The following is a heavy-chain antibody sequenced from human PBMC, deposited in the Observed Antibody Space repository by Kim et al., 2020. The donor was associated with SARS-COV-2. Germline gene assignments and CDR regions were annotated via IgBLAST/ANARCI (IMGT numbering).Heavy chain of an antibody. D-gene: IGHD6-6*01. Sequence: SETLSLTCTVSGDSVSNYYWSWIRQPAGKGLEWIGRIFISGNPNYNPSLKGRVTMSMDTSWNHFSLQLASLTAADTAIYYCARGPSQGIPLDYWGQGTLVTVSS. CDR1: GDSVSNYY. J-gene: IGHJ4*02. CDR2: IFISGNP. CDR3: ARGPSQGIPLDY. V-gene: IGHV4-4*07.